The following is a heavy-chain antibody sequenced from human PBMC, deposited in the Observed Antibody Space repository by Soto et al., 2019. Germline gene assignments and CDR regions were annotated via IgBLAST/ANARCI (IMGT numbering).Heavy chain of an antibody. J-gene: IGHJ4*02. CDR2: INPNSGGT. D-gene: IGHD3-10*01. CDR1: GYTFTGYY. CDR3: ASEMVRGVIIPGGY. Sequence: ASVKVSCKASGYTFTGYYMHWVRQAPGQGLEWMGWINPNSGGTNYAQKFQGRVTMTRDTSISTAYMELSRLRSDDMAVYYCASEMVRGVIIPGGYWGQGTLVTVSS. V-gene: IGHV1-2*02.